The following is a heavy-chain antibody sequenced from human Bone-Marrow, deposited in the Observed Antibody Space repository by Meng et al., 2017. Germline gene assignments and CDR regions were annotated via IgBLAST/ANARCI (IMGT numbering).Heavy chain of an antibody. D-gene: IGHD6-6*01. CDR2: ISYSGST. Sequence: QGQLQESGPGLVKPAETLSLTCTVSSGSINSYFWSWIRQPPGKGPEWIGYISYSGSTNYNPSLKSRVTISVDTSKNQFSLKLSSVTAADTAVYYCARAIATRPDVFDYWGQGTLVTVFS. J-gene: IGHJ4*02. CDR1: SGSINSYF. CDR3: ARAIATRPDVFDY. V-gene: IGHV4-59*01.